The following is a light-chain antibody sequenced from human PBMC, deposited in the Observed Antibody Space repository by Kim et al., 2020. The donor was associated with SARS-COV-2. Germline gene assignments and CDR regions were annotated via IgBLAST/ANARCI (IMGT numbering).Light chain of an antibody. J-gene: IGKJ5*01. Sequence: ATINCKSSQSVLHSSNNRNYLCWYQQKPGQLPKLLIYWAPSREAGVPYRFRGSGSGTDFNLTIRTLQTVYVAVYFCQQYYVSSITFGQGTRLET. V-gene: IGKV4-1*01. CDR1: QSVLHSSNNRNY. CDR3: QQYYVSSIT. CDR2: WAP.